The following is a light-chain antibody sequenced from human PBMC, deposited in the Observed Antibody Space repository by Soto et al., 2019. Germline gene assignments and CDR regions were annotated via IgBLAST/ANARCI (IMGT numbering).Light chain of an antibody. Sequence: QSVLTQPAYVSGSPGQSITISYTGTSSDVGGYNYVSWYQHHPGKAPKLMIYDVSNRPSGVSNRFSGSKSGNTASLTISGLQPEDEADYYCSSYTTSNTRQIVFGTGTKVTVL. CDR3: SSYTTSNTRQIV. V-gene: IGLV2-14*03. CDR1: SSDVGGYNY. J-gene: IGLJ1*01. CDR2: DVS.